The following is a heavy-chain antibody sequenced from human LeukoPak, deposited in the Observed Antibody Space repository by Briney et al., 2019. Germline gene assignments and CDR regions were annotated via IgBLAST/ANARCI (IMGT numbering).Heavy chain of an antibody. J-gene: IGHJ2*01. D-gene: IGHD3-3*01. V-gene: IGHV4-59*12. CDR2: VYYTGTT. CDR1: GGSISNYY. CDR3: AREERADYDFWSGYADNWYFDF. Sequence: PSETLSLTCSVSGGSISNYYWSWLRQPPGKGLEWVGHVYYTGTTNYNPSLQSRVTISVDPSKNQLSLKLTPVTAADTAVYYCAREERADYDFWSGYADNWYFDFWGRGTLVTVSS.